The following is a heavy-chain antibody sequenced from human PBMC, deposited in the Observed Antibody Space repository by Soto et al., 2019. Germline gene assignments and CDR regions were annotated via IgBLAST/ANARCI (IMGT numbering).Heavy chain of an antibody. CDR1: GFTFRVYA. J-gene: IGHJ4*02. V-gene: IGHV3-23*01. CDR2: ISGSGGST. D-gene: IGHD6-13*01. Sequence: GGSLRLSCAASGFTFRVYAMSWVRQAPGKGLEWVSGISGSGGSTYYADSVKGRFTISRDNSKNTFFLQMNSLRAEDAAVYYCAKGRGAAAGTDYFDYWGQGTLVTVSS. CDR3: AKGRGAAAGTDYFDY.